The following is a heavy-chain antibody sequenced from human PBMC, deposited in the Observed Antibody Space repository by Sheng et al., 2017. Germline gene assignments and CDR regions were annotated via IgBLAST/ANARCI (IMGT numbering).Heavy chain of an antibody. CDR3: TRDADSDYGLYYYYYMDI. CDR1: GFTFRSYW. J-gene: IGHJ6*03. V-gene: IGHV3-74*03. Sequence: EVELVESGGGLVQPGGSLRLSCAASGFTFRSYWMNWVRQGPGKGLEWVSRINSDGTNTLYADSVKGRFTISRDNAKNTLYLQMNSLRAEDTAVYYCTRDADSDYGLYYYYYMDIWGKGTTVHRLL. CDR2: INSDGTNT. D-gene: IGHD4-17*01.